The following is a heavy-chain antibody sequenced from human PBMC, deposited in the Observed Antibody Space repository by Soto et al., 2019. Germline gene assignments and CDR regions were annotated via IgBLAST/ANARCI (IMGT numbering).Heavy chain of an antibody. CDR2: INPDNGNT. CDR3: ARGSATGQVDP. D-gene: IGHD2-15*01. J-gene: IGHJ5*02. CDR1: GYTFTRYT. V-gene: IGHV1-3*01. Sequence: QVQLVQSGAEVKKPGASVKISCKASGYTFTRYTMNWVRQAPGQRLEWMGWINPDNGNTKSSQKFQDRVIITRDTSASTAYMDLSRLRSEDTAVYYCARGSATGQVDPWGQGTRVTVSS.